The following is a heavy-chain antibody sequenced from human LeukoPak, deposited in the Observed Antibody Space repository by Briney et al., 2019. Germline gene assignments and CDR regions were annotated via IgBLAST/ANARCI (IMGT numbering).Heavy chain of an antibody. V-gene: IGHV3-23*01. CDR3: AKPGSGTYFTHDWFDP. CDR1: GFTFSSYA. D-gene: IGHD1-26*01. CDR2: ITSSGGST. J-gene: IGHJ5*02. Sequence: GGSLRLSCAASGFTFSSYAMSWVRQAPGKGLEWVSAITSSGGSTFYADSVKGRFTISRDNSKNTLYLQMNSLPAEDTAVYYCAKPGSGTYFTHDWFDPWGQGTLVTVSS.